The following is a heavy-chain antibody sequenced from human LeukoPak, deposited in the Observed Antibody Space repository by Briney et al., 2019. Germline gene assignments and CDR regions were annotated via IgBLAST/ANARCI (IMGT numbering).Heavy chain of an antibody. Sequence: PGGTLRLSCAASGFTFSSYWMHWVRQAPGKGLVWVSRINSDGSSTSYADSVKGRFTISRDNAKNTLYLQMNSLRAEDTAVHYCARDLRGYSGYDPPPVGYWGQGTLVTVSS. J-gene: IGHJ4*02. CDR2: INSDGSST. CDR3: ARDLRGYSGYDPPPVGY. D-gene: IGHD5-12*01. V-gene: IGHV3-74*01. CDR1: GFTFSSYW.